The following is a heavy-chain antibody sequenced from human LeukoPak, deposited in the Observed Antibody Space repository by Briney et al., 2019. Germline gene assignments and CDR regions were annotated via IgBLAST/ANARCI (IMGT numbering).Heavy chain of an antibody. J-gene: IGHJ5*02. CDR2: IYYSGST. Sequence: SETLSLTCTVSGGSISSYYWSWIRQPPGKGLEWIGYIYYSGSTNYNPSLKSRVTISVDTSKNQFSLKLSSVTAADTAVYYCARMFGYSGYPNWFDPWGQGTLVTVSS. V-gene: IGHV4-59*01. CDR1: GGSISSYY. CDR3: ARMFGYSGYPNWFDP. D-gene: IGHD5-12*01.